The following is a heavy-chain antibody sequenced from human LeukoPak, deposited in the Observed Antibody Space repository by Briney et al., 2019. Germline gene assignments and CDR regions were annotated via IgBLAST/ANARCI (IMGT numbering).Heavy chain of an antibody. CDR2: IRYGGSNK. Sequence: PGGSLRLSCAASGSTFSSYGMHWVRQAPGKGLEWVAFIRYGGSNKYYADSVKGRFTISRDNSKNTLYLQMNSLRAEDTAVYYCAKRYYGSGRHSFDYWGQGTLVTVSS. CDR3: AKRYYGSGRHSFDY. CDR1: GSTFSSYG. J-gene: IGHJ4*02. D-gene: IGHD3-10*01. V-gene: IGHV3-30*02.